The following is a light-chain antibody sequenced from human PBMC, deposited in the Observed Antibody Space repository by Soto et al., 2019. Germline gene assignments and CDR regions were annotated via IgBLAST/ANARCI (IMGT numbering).Light chain of an antibody. V-gene: IGKV3-11*01. CDR1: QSVTSN. J-gene: IGKJ4*01. CDR3: QQRSKWPLT. Sequence: EIVLTQSSATLSLSPGERATLSCRASQSVTSNALAWYQQKPGQAPRLLIYGVSSRATGIPDRFSGSGSVTDFTLTISSLEPEDFAVYYCQQRSKWPLTFGGGTKVEIK. CDR2: GVS.